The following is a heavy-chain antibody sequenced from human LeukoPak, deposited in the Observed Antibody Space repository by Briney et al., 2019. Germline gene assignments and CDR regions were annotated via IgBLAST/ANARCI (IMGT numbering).Heavy chain of an antibody. CDR3: ARGDSSDGYADYYYYGMDV. V-gene: IGHV3-53*01. CDR1: GFTVSSNY. CDR2: IYSGGST. Sequence: GGSLRLSCAASGFTVSSNYMSWVRQAPGKGLEWVSVIYSGGSTYYADSVKGRFTISRDNSKNTLYLQMNSLRAEDTAVYYCARGDSSDGYADYYYYGMDVWGQGTTVTVSS. D-gene: IGHD5-24*01. J-gene: IGHJ6*02.